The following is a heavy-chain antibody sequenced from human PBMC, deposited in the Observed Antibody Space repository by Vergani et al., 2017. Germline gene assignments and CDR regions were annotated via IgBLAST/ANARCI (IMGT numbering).Heavy chain of an antibody. CDR2: IYHSGST. V-gene: IGHV4-38-2*01. CDR3: AGRRDVWGGYYTGSDAFDI. D-gene: IGHD3-3*01. J-gene: IGHJ3*02. CDR1: GYSISSGYY. Sequence: QVQLQESGPGLVKPSETLSLTCAVSGYSISSGYYWGWIRPPPGKGLGWIGGIYHSGSTCYNPSLTSRVTISVDTSKNQFSLKLSSVTAADTAVYYCAGRRDVWGGYYTGSDAFDIWGQGTMVTVSS.